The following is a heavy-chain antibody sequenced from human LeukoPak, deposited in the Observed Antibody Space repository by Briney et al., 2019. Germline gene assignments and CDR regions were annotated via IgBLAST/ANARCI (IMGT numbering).Heavy chain of an antibody. V-gene: IGHV4-59*01. CDR1: GGSFSGYY. CDR2: IYYSGSA. CDR3: ASSYDSSGYWPFDY. D-gene: IGHD3-22*01. Sequence: PSETLSLTCAVYGGSFSGYYWSWIRQPPGKGLEWIGYIYYSGSAKYNPSLKSRVTISVDTSKNQLSLKLSSVTAADAAVYYCASSYDSSGYWPFDYWGQGTLVTVSS. J-gene: IGHJ4*02.